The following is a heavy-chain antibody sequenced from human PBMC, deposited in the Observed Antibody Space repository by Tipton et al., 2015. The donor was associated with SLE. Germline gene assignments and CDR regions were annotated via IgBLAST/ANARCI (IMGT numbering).Heavy chain of an antibody. CDR1: GFTFSSYW. V-gene: IGHV3-30*02. D-gene: IGHD6-19*01. CDR2: IRYDRSNK. Sequence: GSLRLSCAASGFTFSSYWMSCVRQAPGKGLEWVAFIRYDRSNKYYADSVKGRFTISRDNSKNTLYLQMNSLRAEDTAVYYCAKEQGQWLVTPFDYWGQGPLVTASS. J-gene: IGHJ4*02. CDR3: AKEQGQWLVTPFDY.